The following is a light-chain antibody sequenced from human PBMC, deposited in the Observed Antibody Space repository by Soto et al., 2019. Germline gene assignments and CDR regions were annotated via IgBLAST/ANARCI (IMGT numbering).Light chain of an antibody. CDR2: KAS. Sequence: DIQMTQSPSTLSASVGDRVTITCRASQSISSWLAWYQQKPGKAPKLLIYKASSLESGVPSRFSGSGSGTEFTLTISSLLPDDFATYYCQQYNSYSSLTFGGGTKVEIK. J-gene: IGKJ4*01. CDR3: QQYNSYSSLT. CDR1: QSISSW. V-gene: IGKV1-5*03.